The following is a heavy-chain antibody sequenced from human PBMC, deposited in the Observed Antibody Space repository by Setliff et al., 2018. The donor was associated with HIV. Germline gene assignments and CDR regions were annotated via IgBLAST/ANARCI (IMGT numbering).Heavy chain of an antibody. Sequence: SETLSLTCTVSGPSINIHYWTWIRQPPGKGLEWIGYIYYSGSTNYNPSLKSRVTISVATSKNQFSLKLNSVTTADTAVYYCARSRTSSGYYGVTGYGMDVWGQGTTVTVSS. V-gene: IGHV4-59*11. CDR1: GPSINIHY. D-gene: IGHD3-22*01. CDR3: ARSRTSSGYYGVTGYGMDV. J-gene: IGHJ6*02. CDR2: IYYSGST.